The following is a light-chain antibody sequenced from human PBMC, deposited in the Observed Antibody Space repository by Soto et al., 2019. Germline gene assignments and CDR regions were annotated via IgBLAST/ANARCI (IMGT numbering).Light chain of an antibody. V-gene: IGKV1-5*03. J-gene: IGKJ4*01. CDR2: KAS. Sequence: DIQMTQSPSTLSAAVGDRVTITCRASQSISSWWAWYQQKPGKAPKLLIYKASSLESGLPSRFSGSGAGTDFTLTISSLEPEDFGVYYCQHRSSWHRTVGGGTKVEIK. CDR3: QHRSSWHRT. CDR1: QSISSW.